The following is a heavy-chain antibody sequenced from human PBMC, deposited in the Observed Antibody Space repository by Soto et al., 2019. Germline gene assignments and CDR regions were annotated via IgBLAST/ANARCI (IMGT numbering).Heavy chain of an antibody. CDR3: ARARTYYDFWSGYHIGRYFDY. Sequence: KTXGTLSLTCAVYGGSFSGYYWSWIRQPPGKGLEWIGEINHSGSTNYNPSLKSRVTISVDTSKNQFSLKLSSVTAADTAVYYCARARTYYDFWSGYHIGRYFDYWGQGTLVTVSS. CDR1: GGSFSGYY. CDR2: INHSGST. V-gene: IGHV4-34*01. J-gene: IGHJ4*02. D-gene: IGHD3-3*01.